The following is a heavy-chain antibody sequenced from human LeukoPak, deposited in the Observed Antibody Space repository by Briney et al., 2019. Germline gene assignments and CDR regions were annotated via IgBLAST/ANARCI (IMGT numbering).Heavy chain of an antibody. V-gene: IGHV1-2*02. CDR1: GYTFTGYY. Sequence: ASVKVSCKASGYTFTGYYMHWVRQAPGQGLEWMGWINPNSGGTNYAQKFQGRVTMTRDTSISTAYMELSRLRSDDTAVYYCTSGGFDSSGYYYFDYWGQGTLVTVSS. D-gene: IGHD3-22*01. CDR2: INPNSGGT. CDR3: TSGGFDSSGYYYFDY. J-gene: IGHJ4*02.